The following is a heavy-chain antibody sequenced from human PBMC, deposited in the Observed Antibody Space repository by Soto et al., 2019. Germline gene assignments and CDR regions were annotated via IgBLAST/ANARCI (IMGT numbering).Heavy chain of an antibody. D-gene: IGHD3-10*01. CDR1: GFTFSSYG. CDR2: IWYDGSNK. V-gene: IGHV3-33*01. Sequence: QVQLVESGGGVVQPGRSLRLSCAASGFTFSSYGMHWVRQAPGKGLEWVAVIWYDGSNKYYADSVKGRFTISRDNSKNTRYLQMNSLRAEDTAVYYCARDEGLGVKYYYYGMDVWGQGTTVTVSS. J-gene: IGHJ6*02. CDR3: ARDEGLGVKYYYYGMDV.